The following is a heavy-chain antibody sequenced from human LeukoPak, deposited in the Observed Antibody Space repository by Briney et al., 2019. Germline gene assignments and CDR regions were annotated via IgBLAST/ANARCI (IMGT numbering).Heavy chain of an antibody. D-gene: IGHD3-10*01. CDR1: GFIFNNYA. V-gene: IGHV3-23*01. Sequence: PGGSLRLSCAASGFIFNNYAMSWVRQAPGKGLAWVSSISGTGVTAYYADSVKGRFAISRDNSKNTLYLQMSSLRAEDTALYYCAKDQRFGDLDDYRGQGTLVTVSS. CDR3: AKDQRFGDLDDY. J-gene: IGHJ4*02. CDR2: ISGTGVTA.